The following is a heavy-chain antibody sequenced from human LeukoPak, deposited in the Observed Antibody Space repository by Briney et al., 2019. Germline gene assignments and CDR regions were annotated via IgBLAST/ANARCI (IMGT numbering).Heavy chain of an antibody. CDR1: GFTFSSYS. J-gene: IGHJ4*02. CDR2: ISSSSSYI. CDR3: ARERTTIVSGTTIGAY. Sequence: GGSLRLSCAASGFTFSSYSMNWVRQAPGKGLEWVSSISSSSSYIYYADSVKGRFTISRDNAKNSLYLQMNSLRADDTAVYYCARERTTIVSGTTIGAYWGQGTLVTVSS. D-gene: IGHD2/OR15-2a*01. V-gene: IGHV3-21*01.